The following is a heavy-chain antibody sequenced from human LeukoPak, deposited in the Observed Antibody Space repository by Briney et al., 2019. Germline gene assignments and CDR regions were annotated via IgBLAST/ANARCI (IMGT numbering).Heavy chain of an antibody. V-gene: IGHV4-34*01. CDR3: ARVAQWLVRVFDY. D-gene: IGHD6-19*01. J-gene: IGHJ4*02. CDR1: GGSFSGYY. CDR2: IKHSGST. Sequence: SETLSLTCAVYGGSFSGYYWSWIRQPPGKGLEWIGEIKHSGSTNYNPSLKSRVTISVDTSKNQFSLKLSSVTAADTAVYYCARVAQWLVRVFDYWGQGTLVTVSS.